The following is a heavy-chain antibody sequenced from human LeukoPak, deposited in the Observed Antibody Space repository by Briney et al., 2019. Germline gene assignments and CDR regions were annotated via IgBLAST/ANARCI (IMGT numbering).Heavy chain of an antibody. CDR2: ISGSGSSA. CDR1: GFTFSSYS. J-gene: IGHJ4*02. Sequence: GGSLRLSCAASGFTFSSYSMNWVRQAPGKGLEWVSAISGSGSSAYYADSVKGRFTISRDNSKNTLYLQMNSLRAEDTAVYYCAKGRYDFWSGYLTDWGQGTLVTVSS. D-gene: IGHD3-3*01. CDR3: AKGRYDFWSGYLTD. V-gene: IGHV3-23*01.